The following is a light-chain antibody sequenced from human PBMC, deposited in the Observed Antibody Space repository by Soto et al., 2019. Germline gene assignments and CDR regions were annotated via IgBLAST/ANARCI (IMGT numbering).Light chain of an antibody. J-gene: IGKJ1*01. V-gene: IGKV3-20*01. CDR1: QSVSSSY. CDR3: QQYGRTRT. Sequence: IVLTQSPGNPYLSPREIGNLSLRASQSVSSSYLDWYQQKPGQAPRLIIYGASSRATGIPDRFSGSGSGTDFNLTISRLEPEDFAVYYCQQYGRTRTFGQGTKVDI. CDR2: GAS.